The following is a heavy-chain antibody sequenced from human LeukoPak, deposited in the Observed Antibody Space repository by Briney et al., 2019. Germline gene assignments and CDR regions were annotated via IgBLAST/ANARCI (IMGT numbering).Heavy chain of an antibody. D-gene: IGHD3-3*01. Sequence: PGGSLRLSCAASGFTFRSYEMNWVRQAPGKGLEWVSYISSSGSTIFYADSVKGRFTISRGNAKNSLYLQMNSLRAEDTAVYYCARDNDFWSGYYRSWFDPWGQGTLVTVSS. J-gene: IGHJ5*02. CDR1: GFTFRSYE. CDR3: ARDNDFWSGYYRSWFDP. CDR2: ISSSGSTI. V-gene: IGHV3-48*03.